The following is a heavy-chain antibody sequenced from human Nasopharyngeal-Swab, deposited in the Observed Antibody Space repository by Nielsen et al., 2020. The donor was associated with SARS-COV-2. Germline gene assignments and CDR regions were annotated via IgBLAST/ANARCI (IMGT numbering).Heavy chain of an antibody. J-gene: IGHJ4*02. CDR3: AEGDPFDY. V-gene: IGHV3-74*01. Sequence: GESLKISCAASGFTFGGYWMHWVRQAPGKGLVWVSRINEDGSHPIYADSVKGRFAISRDNAKSSVFLQMNSLGVEDTAVYYCAEGDPFDYWGQGTLVTVSS. CDR2: INEDGSHP. CDR1: GFTFGGYW. D-gene: IGHD2-21*02.